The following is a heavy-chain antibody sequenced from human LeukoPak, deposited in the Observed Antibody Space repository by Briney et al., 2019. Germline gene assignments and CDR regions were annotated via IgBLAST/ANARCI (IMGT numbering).Heavy chain of an antibody. D-gene: IGHD5-24*01. CDR2: INHSGST. J-gene: IGHJ4*02. Sequence: PSETLSLTCAVYGGSFSGYYWSWIRQPPGKGLEWIGEINHSGSTNYNPSLKSRVTISVDTSKNQFSLKLSSVTAADTAVYYCARDDGDGYNYGFDYWGQGTLVTVSS. CDR1: GGSFSGYY. CDR3: ARDDGDGYNYGFDY. V-gene: IGHV4-34*01.